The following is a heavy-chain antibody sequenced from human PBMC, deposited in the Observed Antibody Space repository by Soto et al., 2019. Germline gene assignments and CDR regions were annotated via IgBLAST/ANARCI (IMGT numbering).Heavy chain of an antibody. CDR2: IYYSGST. CDR1: GGSSSSSSYY. D-gene: IGHD6-6*01. CDR3: ARLIFGAGAARPAGGAFDI. V-gene: IGHV4-39*01. Sequence: SETLSLTCTVSGGSSSSSSYYWGWIRQPPGKGLEWIGSIYYSGSTYYNPSLKSRVTISVDTSKNQFSLKLSSVTAADTAVYYCARLIFGAGAARPAGGAFDIWGQGTMVTVSS. J-gene: IGHJ3*02.